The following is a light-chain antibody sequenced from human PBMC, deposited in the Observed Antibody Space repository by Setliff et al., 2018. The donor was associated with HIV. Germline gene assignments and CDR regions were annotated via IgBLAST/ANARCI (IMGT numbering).Light chain of an antibody. CDR2: DVT. CDR3: CSYAGSYTPVI. V-gene: IGLV2-11*01. Sequence: QSALTQPRSVSGSPGQSVTISCTGTSSDVGSYNYVSWYQQHPGKAPKLMIYDVTKRPSGVPDRFSGSKSGNTASLTISELQAEDEADYYCCSYAGSYTPVIFGGGTKVTVL. J-gene: IGLJ2*01. CDR1: SSDVGSYNY.